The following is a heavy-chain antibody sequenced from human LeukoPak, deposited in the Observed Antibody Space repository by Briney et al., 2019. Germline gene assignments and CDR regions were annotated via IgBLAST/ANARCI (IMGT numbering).Heavy chain of an antibody. CDR3: ARDWAGYGDYFDY. V-gene: IGHV3-33*01. CDR2: IWYDGSNK. Sequence: GGSLRLACAASGFTFSTYGMHWVRQAPGKGLEWVAVIWYDGSNKYYADSVKGRFTISRDNSKNTLSLQMNSLRAEDTAVYYCARDWAGYGDYFDYWGQGTLVTVSS. J-gene: IGHJ4*02. CDR1: GFTFSTYG. D-gene: IGHD5-12*01.